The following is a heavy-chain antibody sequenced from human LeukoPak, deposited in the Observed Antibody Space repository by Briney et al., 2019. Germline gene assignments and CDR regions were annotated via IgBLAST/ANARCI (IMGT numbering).Heavy chain of an antibody. D-gene: IGHD2-15*01. V-gene: IGHV4-59*01. Sequence: SETLSLTCTVSGGSISTYHWSWIRQPPGKGLEWIGYIYYSGSTNYNPSLKSRVTISVDTSKNQFSLKLTSVTAADTAVYYCARERREQLLPPYTRSLTYFDYWGQGTLVTVSS. J-gene: IGHJ4*02. CDR2: IYYSGST. CDR1: GGSISTYH. CDR3: ARERREQLLPPYTRSLTYFDY.